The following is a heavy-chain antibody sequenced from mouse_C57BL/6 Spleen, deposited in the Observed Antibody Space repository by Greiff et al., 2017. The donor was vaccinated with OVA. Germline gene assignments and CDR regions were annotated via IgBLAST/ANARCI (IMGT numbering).Heavy chain of an antibody. CDR2: IDPSDSYT. V-gene: IGHV1-50*01. CDR3: ARLLTGTGFDY. D-gene: IGHD4-1*01. Sequence: QVQLQQPGAELVKPGASVKLSCKASGYTFTSYWMQWVKQRPGQGLEWIGEIDPSDSYTNYNQKFKGKATLTVDTSSSTAYMQLSSLTSEDSAVYYCARLLTGTGFDYWGQGTTLTVSS. CDR1: GYTFTSYW. J-gene: IGHJ2*01.